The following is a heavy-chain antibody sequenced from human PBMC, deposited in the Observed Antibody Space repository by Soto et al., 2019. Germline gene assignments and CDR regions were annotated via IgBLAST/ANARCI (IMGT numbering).Heavy chain of an antibody. V-gene: IGHV3-33*01. CDR1: GFTFSSYG. CDR2: IWYDGSNK. CDR3: ARGRRTSCYFCPSGY. D-gene: IGHD2-2*01. J-gene: IGHJ4*02. Sequence: QVQLVESGGGVVQPGRSLRLSCAASGFTFSSYGMHWVRQAPGKGLEWVAVIWYDGSNKYYADSVKGRFTISRDNSKNTLYLQMNSLRAEDTAVYYCARGRRTSCYFCPSGYWGQGTLVTVSS.